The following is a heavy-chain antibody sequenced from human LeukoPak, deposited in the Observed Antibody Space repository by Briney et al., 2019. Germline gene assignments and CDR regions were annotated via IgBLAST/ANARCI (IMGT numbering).Heavy chain of an antibody. Sequence: SETLSLTCTVSGGSISSSSYYWGWIRQPPGKGLEWIGSIYYSGSTYYNPSLKSRVTISVDTSKNQFSLKLSSVTAADTAVYYCSGVRGLGWFDPWGQGTLVTVSS. D-gene: IGHD3-10*01. CDR2: IYYSGST. CDR1: GGSISSSSYY. CDR3: SGVRGLGWFDP. V-gene: IGHV4-39*01. J-gene: IGHJ5*02.